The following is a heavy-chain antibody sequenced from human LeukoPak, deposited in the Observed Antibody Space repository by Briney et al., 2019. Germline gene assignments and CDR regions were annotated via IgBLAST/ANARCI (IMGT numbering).Heavy chain of an antibody. Sequence: SETLSLTCTVSGGSISSGDYYWSWIRQPPGKGLEWIAYIHYSGITSYNTSLKSRVTISVDTSKNQFSLKLNSVTAADTVVYYCARNAARDCTSTACWPRWFDPWGQGTLVTVSS. V-gene: IGHV4-30-4*01. CDR3: ARNAARDCTSTACWPRWFDP. D-gene: IGHD2-2*01. CDR1: GGSISSGDYY. CDR2: IHYSGIT. J-gene: IGHJ5*02.